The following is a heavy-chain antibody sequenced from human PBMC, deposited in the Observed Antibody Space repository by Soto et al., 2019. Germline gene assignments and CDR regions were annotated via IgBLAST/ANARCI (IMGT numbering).Heavy chain of an antibody. D-gene: IGHD5-12*01. J-gene: IGHJ4*02. V-gene: IGHV4-31*03. CDR2: FYYSGRT. CDR1: GGSISSGAYY. CDR3: ARESRDGFDSPFDS. Sequence: QVQLQESGPGLVKPSQTLSLTCTVSGGSISSGAYYWSWIRQHPGKGLEWIGYFYYSGRTSYNPSLKSRVTISVDTSKNQFSLKLSSMTAADTAVYYCARESRDGFDSPFDSWGQGTLVTVSS.